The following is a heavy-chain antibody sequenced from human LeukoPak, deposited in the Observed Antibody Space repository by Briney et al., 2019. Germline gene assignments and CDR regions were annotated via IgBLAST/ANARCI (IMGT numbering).Heavy chain of an antibody. CDR2: MNPNSGNT. CDR1: GYTFTSYD. D-gene: IGHD4/OR15-4a*01. V-gene: IGHV1-8*01. CDR3: ARDRRDYGLAFDP. Sequence: GASVKVSCKASGYTFTSYDINWVRQATGQGLEWMGWMNPNSGNTGYAQKFQGRVTMTRNTSISTAYMELSSLRSEDTAVYYCARDRRDYGLAFDPWGQGTLVTVSS. J-gene: IGHJ5*02.